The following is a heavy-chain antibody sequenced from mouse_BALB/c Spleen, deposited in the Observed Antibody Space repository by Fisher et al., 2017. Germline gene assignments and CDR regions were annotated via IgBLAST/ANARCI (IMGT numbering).Heavy chain of an antibody. J-gene: IGHJ4*01. V-gene: IGHV1-26*01. D-gene: IGHD2-1*01. Sequence: KFKGKATLTVDNSSSTAYMELRSLTSEDSAVYYCARGREGNPFGHAMDYWGQGTSVTVSS. CDR3: ARGREGNPFGHAMDY.